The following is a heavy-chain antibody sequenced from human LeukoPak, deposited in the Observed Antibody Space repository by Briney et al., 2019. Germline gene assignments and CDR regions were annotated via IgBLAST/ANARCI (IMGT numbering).Heavy chain of an antibody. CDR2: ISGSGGST. CDR3: ARGTDEYGDGTEY. CDR1: GFTFSSYA. Sequence: HPGGSLRLSCAASGFTFSSYAMSWVRQAPGKGLEWVSAISGSGGSTYYADSVKGRFTTSRDNSKNTLYLQMNSLLSEDTALYYCARGTDEYGDGTEYWGQGSLVTVSS. J-gene: IGHJ4*02. D-gene: IGHD4-17*01. V-gene: IGHV3-23*01.